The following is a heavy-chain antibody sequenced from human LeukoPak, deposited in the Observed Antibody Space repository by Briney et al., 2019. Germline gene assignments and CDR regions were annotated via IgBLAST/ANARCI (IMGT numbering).Heavy chain of an antibody. V-gene: IGHV3-64*01. J-gene: IGHJ5*02. CDR3: ARRSSSNWFDP. Sequence: GGSLRLSCAASGFTFSSYAMHWVRQAPGKGLEYVSAISSNGGSTYYANSVKGRFTISRDNSKNTLYLQMGSLRAEDMAVYYCARRSSSNWFDPWGQGTLVTVSS. CDR2: ISSNGGST. D-gene: IGHD3-3*01. CDR1: GFTFSSYA.